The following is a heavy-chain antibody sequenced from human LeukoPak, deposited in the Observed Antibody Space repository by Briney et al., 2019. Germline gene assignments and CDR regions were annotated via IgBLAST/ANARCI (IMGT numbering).Heavy chain of an antibody. Sequence: GGSLRLSCAASGFTFSSYSMNWVRQAPGKGLEWVSYISSSGSTIYYADSVKGRFTISRDNAKNSLYLQMNSLRAEDTAVYYCARAEYLVGASWGQGTLVTVSS. J-gene: IGHJ5*02. CDR1: GFTFSSYS. CDR2: ISSSGSTI. D-gene: IGHD1-26*01. V-gene: IGHV3-48*04. CDR3: ARAEYLVGAS.